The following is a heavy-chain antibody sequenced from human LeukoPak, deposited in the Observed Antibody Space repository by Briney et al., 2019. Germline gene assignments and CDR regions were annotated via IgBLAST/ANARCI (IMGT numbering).Heavy chain of an antibody. CDR1: GYTFTSYD. CDR2: MNPNSGNT. Sequence: ASVKVSCKASGYTFTSYDINWVRQATGQGLEWMGWMNPNSGNTGYAQKFQGRVTMTRDTSTSTVYMELSSLRSEDTAVYYCARGGLSSSSRGDAFDIWGQGTMVTVSS. V-gene: IGHV1-8*01. D-gene: IGHD6-6*01. J-gene: IGHJ3*02. CDR3: ARGGLSSSSRGDAFDI.